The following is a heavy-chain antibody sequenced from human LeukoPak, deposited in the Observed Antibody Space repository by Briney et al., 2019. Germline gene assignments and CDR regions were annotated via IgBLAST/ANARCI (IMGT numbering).Heavy chain of an antibody. J-gene: IGHJ4*02. D-gene: IGHD3-10*01. CDR3: AKGYYGSGSYGWFDY. CDR2: ISGTGDRT. CDR1: GFTFSNYA. Sequence: GGSLRLSCAASGFTFSNYAMSWVRQAPGKGLEWVSTISGTGDRTYYADSVKGRFTISRDNSKNTLFLHMNSLRAEDTAVYSCAKGYYGSGSYGWFDYWGQGTLVTVSS. V-gene: IGHV3-23*01.